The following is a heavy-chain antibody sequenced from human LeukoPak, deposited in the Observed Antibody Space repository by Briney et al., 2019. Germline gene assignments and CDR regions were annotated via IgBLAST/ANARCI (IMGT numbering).Heavy chain of an antibody. CDR2: ISGSGGST. Sequence: GGSLRLSCAASGFTFSSYAMSWVRQAPGKGLEWVSAISGSGGSTYYADSVKGRFTISRDNSKNTLYLQMNSLRAEDTAVYYCAEGYVLLWFGELLRNPWGQGTLVTVSS. D-gene: IGHD3-10*01. CDR1: GFTFSSYA. CDR3: AEGYVLLWFGELLRNP. J-gene: IGHJ5*02. V-gene: IGHV3-23*01.